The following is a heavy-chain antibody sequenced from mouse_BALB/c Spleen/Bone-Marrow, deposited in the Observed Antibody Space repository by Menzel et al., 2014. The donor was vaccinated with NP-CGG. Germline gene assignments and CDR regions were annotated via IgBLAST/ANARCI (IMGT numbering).Heavy chain of an antibody. Sequence: VQLQQSGAELMKPGASVKISCKATGYTFSSYWIGWVKQRPGHGLEWIGEILPGSGSTNYNEKFKGKATFTADTSSNTAYMQLSSQTSEDSAVYYCARGDYFDYWGQGTPLTVSS. CDR1: GYTFSSYW. CDR3: ARGDYFDY. V-gene: IGHV1-9*01. CDR2: ILPGSGST. J-gene: IGHJ2*01.